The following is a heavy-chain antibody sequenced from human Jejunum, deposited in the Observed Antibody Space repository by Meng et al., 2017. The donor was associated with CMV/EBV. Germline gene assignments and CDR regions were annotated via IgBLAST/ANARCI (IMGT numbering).Heavy chain of an antibody. V-gene: IGHV4-39*01. J-gene: IGHJ4*02. CDR1: GGSISSGDYL. Sequence: GGSISSGDYLWGWIRQPPGKGLAYIGTIYYNANTYCNPSLKSRVTMSVDMSKNQFSLWLSSVTAADTAVYYCARLVLRGVIRNYFDYWGRGTLVTVSS. CDR2: IYYNANT. CDR3: ARLVLRGVIRNYFDY. D-gene: IGHD3-10*01.